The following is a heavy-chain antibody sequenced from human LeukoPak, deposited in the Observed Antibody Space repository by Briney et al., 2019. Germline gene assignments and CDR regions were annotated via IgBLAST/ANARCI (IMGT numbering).Heavy chain of an antibody. D-gene: IGHD3-10*01. CDR3: TVWFAKSSFDY. CDR1: GFTFSSYS. J-gene: IGHJ4*02. Sequence: IPGGSLRLSCAASGFTFSSYSMNWVRQAPGKGLEWVSSISGSSYYIYYADSVKGRFTISRDNAKNTLYLQMNSLRAEDTAVYYCTVWFAKSSFDYWGQGTLVTVSS. CDR2: ISGSSYYI. V-gene: IGHV3-21*01.